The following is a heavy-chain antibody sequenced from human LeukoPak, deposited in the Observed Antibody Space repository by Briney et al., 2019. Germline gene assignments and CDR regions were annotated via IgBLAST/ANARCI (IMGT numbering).Heavy chain of an antibody. V-gene: IGHV3-21*01. J-gene: IGHJ4*02. CDR2: ISSSSSYI. CDR3: ARAAKRWLQQEVVEKFDY. CDR1: GFTSSSYS. D-gene: IGHD5-24*01. Sequence: PGGSLRLSCAASGFTSSSYSMNWVRQAPGKGLEWVSSISSSSSYIYYADSVKGRFTISRDNAKNSLYLQMNSLRAEDTAVYYCARAAKRWLQQEVVEKFDYWGQGTLVTVSS.